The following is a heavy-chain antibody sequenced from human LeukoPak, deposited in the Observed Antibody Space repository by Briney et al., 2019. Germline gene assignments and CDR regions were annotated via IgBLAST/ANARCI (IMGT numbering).Heavy chain of an antibody. J-gene: IGHJ4*02. Sequence: SGGSLRLSCATSGFPFETNAMSWVRQAPGKGLEWVATIGNTETFYADSVTGRFTISRDNSKNTVSLQMNRLRVEDTAIYYCAKDWIQFNRVFDCFDSWGQGTLVTVSS. CDR2: IGNTET. CDR3: AKDWIQFNRVFDCFDS. CDR1: GFPFETNA. D-gene: IGHD5-18*01. V-gene: IGHV3-23*01.